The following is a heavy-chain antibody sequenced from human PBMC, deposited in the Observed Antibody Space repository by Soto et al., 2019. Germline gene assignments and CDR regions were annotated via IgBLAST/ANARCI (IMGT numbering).Heavy chain of an antibody. Sequence: SETLSLTCTVSGGSISSGGYYWSWIRQHPGKGLEWIGYIYYSGSTYYNPSLKSRVTISVDTSKNQFSLKLSSVTAADTAVYYCAREATVVTPSHYHYYGMDVWGQGTTVTVSS. CDR2: IYYSGST. D-gene: IGHD4-17*01. J-gene: IGHJ6*02. CDR1: GGSISSGGYY. V-gene: IGHV4-31*03. CDR3: AREATVVTPSHYHYYGMDV.